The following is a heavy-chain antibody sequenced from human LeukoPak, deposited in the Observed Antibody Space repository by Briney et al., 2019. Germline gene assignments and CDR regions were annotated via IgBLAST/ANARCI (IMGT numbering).Heavy chain of an antibody. V-gene: IGHV3-9*01. CDR3: AKDMATVTTFDAFDI. CDR1: GFTFDDYA. J-gene: IGHJ3*02. D-gene: IGHD4-11*01. CDR2: ISWNSGSI. Sequence: PGGSLRLSCAASGFTFDDYAMHWVRHAPGKGLEWVSGISWNSGSIGYADSVKGRFTISRDNAKNSLYLQMNSLRAEDTALYYCAKDMATVTTFDAFDIWGQGTMVTVSS.